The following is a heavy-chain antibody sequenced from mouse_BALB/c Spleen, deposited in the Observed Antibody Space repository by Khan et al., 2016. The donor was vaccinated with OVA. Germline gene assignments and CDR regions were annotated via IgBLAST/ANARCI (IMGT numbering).Heavy chain of an antibody. D-gene: IGHD2-2*01. J-gene: IGHJ3*01. V-gene: IGHV2-3*01. CDR2: IWSDGNT. Sequence: QMQLEESGPGLVAPSQSLSITCTVSGSASTNYGVSWARQTPGKGLEWLGVIWSDGNTNYHSSLKSRLTITRDNSKSQVLLKLNSLQTDDTATYYGAIIFYGYDWFAYWGQGTLVTVSA. CDR1: GSASTNYG. CDR3: AIIFYGYDWFAY.